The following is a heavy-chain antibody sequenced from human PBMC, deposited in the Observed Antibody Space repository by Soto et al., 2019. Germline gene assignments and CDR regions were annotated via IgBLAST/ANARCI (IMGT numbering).Heavy chain of an antibody. Sequence: QVQLQESGPGLVKPSETLSLTCTVSGGSISSYYWSWIRQPPGKGLEWIGYIYYSGSTNYNPSLKSRVTISVDTSKNQFSLKLSSVTAADTAVYYCARRYCSSTSCYYFDYWGQGTLVTVSS. CDR2: IYYSGST. CDR3: ARRYCSSTSCYYFDY. D-gene: IGHD2-2*01. V-gene: IGHV4-59*08. CDR1: GGSISSYY. J-gene: IGHJ4*02.